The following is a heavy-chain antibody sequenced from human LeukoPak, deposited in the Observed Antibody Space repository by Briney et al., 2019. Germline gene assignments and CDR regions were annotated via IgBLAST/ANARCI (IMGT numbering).Heavy chain of an antibody. CDR2: INPSGGST. Sequence: ASVKVSCKASGYTFTSYYMHWVRQAPGQGLEWMGIINPSGGSTSYAQKFQGRVTMTRDTSTSTVYMELSSLRSEDTAVYYRARDRSTYYYDSSGYHSGDHDAFDIWGQGTMVTVSS. CDR1: GYTFTSYY. J-gene: IGHJ3*02. CDR3: ARDRSTYYYDSSGYHSGDHDAFDI. V-gene: IGHV1-46*01. D-gene: IGHD3-22*01.